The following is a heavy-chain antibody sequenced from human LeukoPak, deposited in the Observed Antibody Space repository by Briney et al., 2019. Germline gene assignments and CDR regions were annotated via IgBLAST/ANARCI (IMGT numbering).Heavy chain of an antibody. CDR2: IKSKTDGGTT. CDR3: TIDVTLVGATAGGY. Sequence: PGGSLRLSCAASGFTFSNAWMSWVRQAPGKGLEWVGRIKSKTDGGTTDYAAPVKGRFTISRDDSKNTLYLQMNSLKTEDTAVYYCTIDVTLVGATAGGYWGQGTLVTVSS. V-gene: IGHV3-15*01. J-gene: IGHJ4*02. CDR1: GFTFSNAW. D-gene: IGHD1-26*01.